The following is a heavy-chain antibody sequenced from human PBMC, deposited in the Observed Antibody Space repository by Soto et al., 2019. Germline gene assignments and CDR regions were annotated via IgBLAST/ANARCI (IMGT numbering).Heavy chain of an antibody. CDR1: GFTFIASA. D-gene: IGHD1-7*01. CDR3: AKDRVGGTFYTPLAF. V-gene: IGHV3-30*18. CDR2: ITYDGSFQ. J-gene: IGHJ4*02. Sequence: GSLRLSCAASGFTFIASAIHWVRQAPGKGLEWVAVITYDGSFQYYADSVKGRFTISRDNSKNTLSLHLNTLKPEDTAVYHCAKDRVGGTFYTPLAFWGQGTLVTVSS.